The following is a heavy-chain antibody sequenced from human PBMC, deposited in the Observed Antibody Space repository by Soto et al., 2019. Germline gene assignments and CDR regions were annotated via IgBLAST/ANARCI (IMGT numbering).Heavy chain of an antibody. J-gene: IGHJ5*02. V-gene: IGHV4-59*01. Sequence: PSETLSLTCTVSGGSISSYYWSWIRQPPGKGLEWIGYIYYSGSTNYNPSLKSRVTISVDTSKNQFSLKLSSVTAADTAVYYCARDKVPLFLLGCFAPGGQGTPVTFPS. CDR1: GGSISSYY. CDR2: IYYSGST. CDR3: ARDKVPLFLLGCFAP. D-gene: IGHD3-3*01.